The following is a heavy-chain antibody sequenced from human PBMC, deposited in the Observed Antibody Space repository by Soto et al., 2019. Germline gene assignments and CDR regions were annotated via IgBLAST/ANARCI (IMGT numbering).Heavy chain of an antibody. CDR2: IYYSGST. J-gene: IGHJ3*02. Sequence: SETLSLTCTVSGGSISSSSYYWGWIRQPPGKGLEWIGSIYYSGSTYYNPSLKSRVTISVDTSKNQFSLKLSSVTAADTAVYYCARHDDRRPGITIFGVVIGAFDIWGQGTMVTVSS. D-gene: IGHD3-3*01. CDR1: GGSISSSSYY. CDR3: ARHDDRRPGITIFGVVIGAFDI. V-gene: IGHV4-39*01.